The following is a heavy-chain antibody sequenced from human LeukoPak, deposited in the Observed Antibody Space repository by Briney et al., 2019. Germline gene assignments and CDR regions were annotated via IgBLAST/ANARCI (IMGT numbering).Heavy chain of an antibody. CDR1: GFTVSNNY. J-gene: IGHJ4*02. CDR3: AVGYSGSYMDY. D-gene: IGHD1-26*01. Sequence: GGSLRLSCAASGFTVSNNYMSWVRQAPGEGLEWVSVIYSGGSTYYADSVKGRFTISRDNSKNTLYLQMNSLRAEDTAVYYCAVGYSGSYMDYWGQGTLVTVSS. V-gene: IGHV3-66*02. CDR2: IYSGGST.